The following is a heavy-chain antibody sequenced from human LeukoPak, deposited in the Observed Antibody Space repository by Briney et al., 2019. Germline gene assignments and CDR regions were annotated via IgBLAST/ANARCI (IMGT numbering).Heavy chain of an antibody. Sequence: GGSLRLSCAASGFTFSSHWMSWVRQAPGKGLEWVANIKRDGSEKYYVDSVKGRFTISRDNAKNSLYLQMNSLRAEDTGVYYCARDGRVAAVFDYWGQGTLVTVSS. CDR2: IKRDGSEK. CDR3: ARDGRVAAVFDY. CDR1: GFTFSSHW. D-gene: IGHD6-19*01. J-gene: IGHJ4*02. V-gene: IGHV3-7*03.